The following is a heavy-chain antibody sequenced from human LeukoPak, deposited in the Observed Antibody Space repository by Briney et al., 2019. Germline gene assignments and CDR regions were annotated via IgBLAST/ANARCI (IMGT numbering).Heavy chain of an antibody. CDR2: ISGSGDNT. CDR1: GFTFSSYA. CDR3: AKGSYYDSSGSFYFDH. Sequence: GGSLRLSCAASGFTFSSYAMSWVRQAPGKGLEWVSGISGSGDNTYYADSVKGRFTISRDNSKNTLYVQVNSLGTEDTAAYYCAKGSYYDSSGSFYFDHWGQGTLVTVSS. V-gene: IGHV3-23*01. D-gene: IGHD3-22*01. J-gene: IGHJ4*02.